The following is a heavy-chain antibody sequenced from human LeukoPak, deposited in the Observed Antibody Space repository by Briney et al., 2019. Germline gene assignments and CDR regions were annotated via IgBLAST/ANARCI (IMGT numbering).Heavy chain of an antibody. Sequence: GGSLRLSCAASGFTFSSYAMSLVRQAPGKGLEWVSAISGSGGSTYYADSVKGRFTISRDNSKNTLYLQMNSLRAEDTAVYYCAKNYDSSGCIDYWGQGTLVTVSS. CDR1: GFTFSSYA. J-gene: IGHJ4*02. V-gene: IGHV3-23*01. CDR2: ISGSGGST. D-gene: IGHD3-22*01. CDR3: AKNYDSSGCIDY.